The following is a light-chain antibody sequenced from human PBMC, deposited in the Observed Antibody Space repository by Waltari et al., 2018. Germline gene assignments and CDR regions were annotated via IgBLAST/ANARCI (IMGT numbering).Light chain of an antibody. CDR3: CSYAGNYIWV. Sequence: QSALTQPASVSGSPGQSVTISCTGASSDIGRYDIVSWYQQHPGKAPKLIICDVSKRPSGVSDRFSGSKSGDTASLTISGLQFEDEADYYCCSYAGNYIWVFGGGTRLTVL. V-gene: IGLV2-23*02. CDR1: SSDIGRYDI. CDR2: DVS. J-gene: IGLJ3*02.